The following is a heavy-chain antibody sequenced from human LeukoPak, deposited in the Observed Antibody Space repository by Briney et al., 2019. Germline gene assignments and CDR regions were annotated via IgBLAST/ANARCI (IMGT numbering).Heavy chain of an antibody. D-gene: IGHD2-15*01. V-gene: IGHV1-2*02. CDR2: INVNSGDT. CDR3: ARDGGLDF. Sequence: ASVKVSCKASRYTFSAYYIHWLRQAPGQGLEWMGWINVNSGDTNSAPNFQGRVTLNRDMSSKTAYMEVTKLTLDDTGVFYCARDGGLDFWGQGTLVTVSS. CDR1: RYTFSAYY. J-gene: IGHJ4*02.